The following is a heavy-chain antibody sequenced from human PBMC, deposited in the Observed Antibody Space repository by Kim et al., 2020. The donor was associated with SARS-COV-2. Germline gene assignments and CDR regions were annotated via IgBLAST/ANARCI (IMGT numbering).Heavy chain of an antibody. D-gene: IGHD5-12*01. CDR2: INHSGST. Sequence: SETLSLTCAVYGGSFSGYYWSWIRQPPGKGLEWIGEINHSGSTNDNPSLKSRVTISVDTSKNQFSLKLSSVTAADTAVYYCARDAATIIRGQFDYWGQGTLVTVSS. V-gene: IGHV4-34*01. CDR1: GGSFSGYY. CDR3: ARDAATIIRGQFDY. J-gene: IGHJ4*02.